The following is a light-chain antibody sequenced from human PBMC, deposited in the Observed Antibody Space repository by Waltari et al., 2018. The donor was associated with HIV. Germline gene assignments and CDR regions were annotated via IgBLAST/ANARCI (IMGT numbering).Light chain of an antibody. V-gene: IGKV3-11*01. CDR3: HQRSNWPIT. J-gene: IGKJ5*01. CDR2: GAS. Sequence: EIVLTQSPATLSLSPGARANLSCRASQSASTYLAWYQQKPGQAPRPLIYGASSRATGIPARFSGSGSGTDFTLTISSLEPGDFGVYYCHQRSNWPITFGQGTRLEIK. CDR1: QSASTY.